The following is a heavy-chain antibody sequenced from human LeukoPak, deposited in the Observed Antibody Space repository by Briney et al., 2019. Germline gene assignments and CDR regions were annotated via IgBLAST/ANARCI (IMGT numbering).Heavy chain of an antibody. J-gene: IGHJ4*02. D-gene: IGHD3-9*01. CDR1: GFTFSSYA. CDR3: AKSGVLRYFDWLSFFDY. Sequence: GGSQRLSCAASGFTFSSYAMSWVRQAPGKGLEWVSAISGSGGSTYYADSVKGRFTISRDNSKNTLYLQMNSLRAEDTAVYYCAKSGVLRYFDWLSFFDYWGQGTLVTVSS. CDR2: ISGSGGST. V-gene: IGHV3-23*01.